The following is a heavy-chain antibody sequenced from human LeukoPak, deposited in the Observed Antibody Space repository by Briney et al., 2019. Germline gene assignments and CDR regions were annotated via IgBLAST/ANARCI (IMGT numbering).Heavy chain of an antibody. Sequence: RASVKVSCKASGGTFSSYTISWVRQAPGQGLEWMGRIIPILGIANYAQKFQGRVTITADKSTSTAYMELSSLRSEDTAVYYRARDHDSSGWYGGNYWGQGTLVTVSS. V-gene: IGHV1-69*04. J-gene: IGHJ4*02. CDR3: ARDHDSSGWYGGNY. CDR2: IIPILGIA. D-gene: IGHD6-19*01. CDR1: GGTFSSYT.